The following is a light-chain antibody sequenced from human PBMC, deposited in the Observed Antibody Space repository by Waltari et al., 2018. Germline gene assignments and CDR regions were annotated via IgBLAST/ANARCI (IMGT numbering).Light chain of an antibody. CDR3: GTWDSSLSGAV. CDR1: NSNIGHNS. CDR2: ENN. V-gene: IGLV1-51*02. Sequence: QSVLTQPPSVSAAPGQRVTISCSGRNSNIGHNSVSWYRQLPGTAPRLLIYENNERPSGIPDRFSGSKSGTSATLDITGLQAGDEADYYCGTWDSSLSGAVFGGGTHLTVL. J-gene: IGLJ7*01.